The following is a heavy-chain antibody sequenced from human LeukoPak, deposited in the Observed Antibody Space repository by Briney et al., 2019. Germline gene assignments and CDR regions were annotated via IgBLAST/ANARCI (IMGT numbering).Heavy chain of an antibody. V-gene: IGHV3-21*04. J-gene: IGHJ4*02. D-gene: IGHD3-10*01. CDR3: ARDYRSGSL. Sequence: GGSLRLSCAASGFTFSSYSMNWVRQAPGKGLEWVSSISSSGSTIYYADSVKGRFAISRDNSKNTLYLQMNSLRAEDTAVYYCARDYRSGSLWGQGTLVTVSS. CDR2: ISSSGSTI. CDR1: GFTFSSYS.